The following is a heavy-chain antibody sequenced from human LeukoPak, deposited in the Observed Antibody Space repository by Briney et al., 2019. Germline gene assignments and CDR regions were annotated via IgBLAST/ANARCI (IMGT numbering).Heavy chain of an antibody. Sequence: PGGSLRLSCAASGFTFSNAWMTWVRQAPGKGLEWVAVISYDGSNKYYADSVKGRFTISRDNSKNTLYLQMNSLRAEDTAVYYCARSPGGLYYFDYWGQGTLVTVSS. D-gene: IGHD1-1*01. CDR2: ISYDGSNK. CDR1: GFTFSNAW. CDR3: ARSPGGLYYFDY. V-gene: IGHV3-30*03. J-gene: IGHJ4*02.